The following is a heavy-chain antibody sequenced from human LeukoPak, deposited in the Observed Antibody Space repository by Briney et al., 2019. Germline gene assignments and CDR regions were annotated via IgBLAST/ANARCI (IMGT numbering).Heavy chain of an antibody. CDR1: GFTFSSYS. CDR3: ARDTTGIVGATFDY. Sequence: GGSLRLSCAASGFTFSSYSMNWFRQAPGKGLEWVSSISSSSSYIYYADSVKGRFTISRDNAKNSLYLQMNSLRAEDTAVYYCARDTTGIVGATFDYWGQGTLVTVSS. CDR2: ISSSSSYI. J-gene: IGHJ4*02. V-gene: IGHV3-21*01. D-gene: IGHD1-26*01.